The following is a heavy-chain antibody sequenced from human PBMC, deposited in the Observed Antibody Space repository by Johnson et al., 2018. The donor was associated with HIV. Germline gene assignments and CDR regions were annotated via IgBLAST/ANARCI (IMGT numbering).Heavy chain of an antibody. CDR1: GFTFSSYG. CDR3: ARGGPFHAFDI. J-gene: IGHJ3*02. V-gene: IGHV3-30*19. D-gene: IGHD2-21*01. CDR2: ISYDGGDT. Sequence: QMLLVESGGGVVQPGRSLRLSCAVSGFTFSSYGMHWVRQAPGKGLEWVAVISYDGGDTIYADSVQGRFTISRDNAKNTLFLQMNSLRAEDTAMYFCARGGPFHAFDIWGHGTTVTVSS.